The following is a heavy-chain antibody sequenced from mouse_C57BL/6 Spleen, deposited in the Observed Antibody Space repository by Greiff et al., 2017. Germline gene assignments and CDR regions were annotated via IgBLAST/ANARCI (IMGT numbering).Heavy chain of an antibody. V-gene: IGHV1-69*01. J-gene: IGHJ1*03. D-gene: IGHD1-1*01. CDR2: IDPSDSYT. Sequence: QVQLQQSGAELVMPGASVKLSCKASGYTFTSYWMHWVKQRPGQGLEWIGEIDPSDSYTNYNQKFKGKSTLTVDKSSSTAYMQLSSLTSEDSAVYYCARPYGSHWYFDVWGTGTTVTVSS. CDR1: GYTFTSYW. CDR3: ARPYGSHWYFDV.